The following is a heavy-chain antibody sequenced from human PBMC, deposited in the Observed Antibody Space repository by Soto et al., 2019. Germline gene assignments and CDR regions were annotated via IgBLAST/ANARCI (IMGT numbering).Heavy chain of an antibody. CDR1: GFTFSSYA. J-gene: IGHJ2*01. CDR3: ARCRSTNWYLDL. Sequence: EVQLLESGGGLVQPGGSLRLSCAASGFTFSSYAMSWVRQAPGKGLESVSAISGGSDSTYYADSVKGRFTLSRDNSKNTLYLQLDSLRAEDTAVYYCARCRSTNWYLDLWGRGTLVTVSS. D-gene: IGHD2-8*01. V-gene: IGHV3-23*01. CDR2: ISGGSDST.